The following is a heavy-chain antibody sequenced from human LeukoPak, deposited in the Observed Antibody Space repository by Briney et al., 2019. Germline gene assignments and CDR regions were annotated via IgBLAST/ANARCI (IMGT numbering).Heavy chain of an antibody. CDR3: ASPGDSGHFDY. D-gene: IGHD6-13*01. J-gene: IGHJ4*02. CDR2: IYYSGST. CDR1: GGSISSSSYY. V-gene: IGHV4-39*01. Sequence: SETLSLSCTVSGGSISSSSYYWGWIRQPPGKGLEWIGSIYYSGSTYYNPSLKSRVTISVDTSKNQFSLKLSSVTAADTAVYYCASPGDSGHFDYWGQGTLVTVSS.